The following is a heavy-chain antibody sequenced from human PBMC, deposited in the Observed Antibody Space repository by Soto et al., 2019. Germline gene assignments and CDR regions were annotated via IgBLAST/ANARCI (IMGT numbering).Heavy chain of an antibody. CDR2: INPIFGTA. CDR3: ANPHGSGYDYYYGMDV. CDR1: GGTFSSYA. D-gene: IGHD5-12*01. Sequence: QVQLVQSGAEVKKPGSSVKVSCKASGGTFSSYAISWVRQAPGQGLEWMGGINPIFGTAKYAQKFQGRVTITADESTSTAYMELSSLRYEDTAVYYCANPHGSGYDYYYGMDVWGQGTTVTVSS. V-gene: IGHV1-69*12. J-gene: IGHJ6*02.